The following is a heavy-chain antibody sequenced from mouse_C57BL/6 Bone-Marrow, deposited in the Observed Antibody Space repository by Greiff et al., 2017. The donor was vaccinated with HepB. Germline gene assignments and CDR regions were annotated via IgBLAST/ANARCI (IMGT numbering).Heavy chain of an antibody. CDR1: GFTFTDYY. CDR3: ARYYYGSSPFDY. V-gene: IGHV7-3*01. J-gene: IGHJ2*01. D-gene: IGHD1-1*01. Sequence: EVKLMESGGGLVQPGGSLSLSCAASGFTFTDYYMSWVRQPPGKALEWLGFIRNKANGYTTEYSASVKGRFTISRDNSQSILYLQMNALRAEDSATYYCARYYYGSSPFDYWGQGTTLTVSS. CDR2: IRNKANGYTT.